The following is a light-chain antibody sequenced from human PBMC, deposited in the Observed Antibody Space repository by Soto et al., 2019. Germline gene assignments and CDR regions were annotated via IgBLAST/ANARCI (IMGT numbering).Light chain of an antibody. CDR2: KAS. Sequence: DIQMTQSPSTLSASVGDRVTISCRASQSVGTWVAWFQQKPGQAPNVVIYKASNLQSGVPSRFSGSGSGTDFTLTISSLQPEDFATYYCQQYNRYWTFGQGTKVEIK. CDR3: QQYNRYWT. V-gene: IGKV1-5*03. CDR1: QSVGTW. J-gene: IGKJ1*01.